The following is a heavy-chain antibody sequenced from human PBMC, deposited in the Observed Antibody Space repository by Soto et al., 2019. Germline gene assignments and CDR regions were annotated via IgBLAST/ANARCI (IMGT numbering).Heavy chain of an antibody. J-gene: IGHJ5*02. CDR1: GFTFSSYG. CDR2: ISYDGSNK. D-gene: IGHD4-17*01. CDR3: AKEAPPWDYGAHLDP. V-gene: IGHV3-30*18. Sequence: GGSLRLSCASSGFTFSSYGMHWVRQAPGKGLEWVAVISYDGSNKYYADSVKGRFTISRDNSKNTLYLQMNSLRAEDTAVYYCAKEAPPWDYGAHLDPWGQGTLVTVSS.